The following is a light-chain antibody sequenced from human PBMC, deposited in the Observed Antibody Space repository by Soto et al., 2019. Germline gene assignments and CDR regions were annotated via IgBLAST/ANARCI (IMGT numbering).Light chain of an antibody. CDR2: WAS. V-gene: IGKV4-1*01. Sequence: DIVMTQSPDSLAVSLGERATINCKSSQSVLYSSNNKNYLAWYQQKPGQPPKLLIYWASTRESGVPDRFSGSGSGTDFTLTISSLQAEDVAVYYCQQYSSTLLTFGPGTKVDIK. CDR1: QSVLYSSNNKNY. J-gene: IGKJ3*01. CDR3: QQYSSTLLT.